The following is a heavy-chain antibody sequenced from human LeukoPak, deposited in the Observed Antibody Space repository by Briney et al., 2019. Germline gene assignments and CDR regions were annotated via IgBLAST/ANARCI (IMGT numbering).Heavy chain of an antibody. J-gene: IGHJ4*02. CDR3: ARTGYSSGWFDY. CDR1: GYTFTTYH. D-gene: IGHD6-19*01. V-gene: IGHV1-46*01. CDR2: INPSAGGT. Sequence: AASVRVSCKASGYTFTTYHIHWVRQAPGQGLEWMGVINPSAGGTSYAQKFQGRVTMTRDTSTSTVYMDLSSLRSEDTAVYYCARTGYSSGWFDYWGQGTLVTVSS.